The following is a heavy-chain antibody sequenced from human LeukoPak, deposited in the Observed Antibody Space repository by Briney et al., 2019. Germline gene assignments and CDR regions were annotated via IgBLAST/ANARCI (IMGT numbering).Heavy chain of an antibody. D-gene: IGHD3-22*01. Sequence: SETLSLTCTVSGRSISTYYWSWIRQPPGKGLEWIGYIYYSGSTNYNTSLKSRVTISADTSKNQFSLKLSSVTAADTAVYYCARSKRFGGYSYYIDYWGQGTLVTVSS. CDR2: IYYSGST. CDR3: ARSKRFGGYSYYIDY. CDR1: GRSISTYY. V-gene: IGHV4-59*08. J-gene: IGHJ4*02.